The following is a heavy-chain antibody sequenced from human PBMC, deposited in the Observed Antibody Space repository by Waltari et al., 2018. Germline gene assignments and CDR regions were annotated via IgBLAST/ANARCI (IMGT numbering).Heavy chain of an antibody. CDR3: ARDPGSWRNR. D-gene: IGHD6-13*01. CDR2: ISYDGSNK. CDR1: GFTFSSYA. J-gene: IGHJ4*02. V-gene: IGHV3-30-3*01. Sequence: QVQLVESGGGVVQPGRSLRLSCAASGFTFSSYAMHWVRQAPGKGLEWVAVISYDGSNKYYADSVKGRFTISRDNSKNTLYLQMNSLRAEDTAVYYCARDPGSWRNRWGQGTLVTVSS.